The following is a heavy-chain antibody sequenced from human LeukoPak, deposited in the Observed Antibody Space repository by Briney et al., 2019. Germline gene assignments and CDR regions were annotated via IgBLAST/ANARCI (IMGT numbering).Heavy chain of an antibody. V-gene: IGHV3-66*04. J-gene: IGHJ4*02. CDR3: ASQGGYSDGYPFDY. Sequence: GGSLRLSCAASGFTVSSNYMSWVRQAPGKGLEWVSVIYSGGSTYYADSVKGRFTVSRDNSKNTLYLQMNSLRAEDTAVYYCASQGGYSDGYPFDYWGRGTLVNVSS. CDR1: GFTVSSNY. CDR2: IYSGGST. D-gene: IGHD5-18*01.